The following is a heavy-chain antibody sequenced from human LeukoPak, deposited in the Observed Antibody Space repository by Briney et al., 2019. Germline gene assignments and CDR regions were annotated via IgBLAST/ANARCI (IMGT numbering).Heavy chain of an antibody. Sequence: SGPTLVNPTQTLTLTCSFSGFSLSTSGVGVGWIRQPPGKALEWLALIYWNDDKHYSPSLKSRLTIAKDTSKNQVVLTMTNMDPVDTATYYCAHAVGYGDHLIFDIWGQGTMVTVSS. J-gene: IGHJ3*02. CDR2: IYWNDDK. V-gene: IGHV2-5*01. D-gene: IGHD4-17*01. CDR1: GFSLSTSGVG. CDR3: AHAVGYGDHLIFDI.